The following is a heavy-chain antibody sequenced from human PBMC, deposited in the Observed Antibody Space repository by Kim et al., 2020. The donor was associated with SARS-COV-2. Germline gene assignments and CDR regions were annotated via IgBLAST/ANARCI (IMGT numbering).Heavy chain of an antibody. D-gene: IGHD6-6*01. Sequence: GGSLRVSCATSGFTVSSNYMTWVRQAPGKGLEWVSVIYSDGSTYYADSVKGRFTISRDNSKNTLYLQMNSLRAEDTAVYYCARVVAAPPYYFDYWGQGTLVTVSS. CDR1: GFTVSSNY. V-gene: IGHV3-66*01. CDR2: IYSDGST. CDR3: ARVVAAPPYYFDY. J-gene: IGHJ4*02.